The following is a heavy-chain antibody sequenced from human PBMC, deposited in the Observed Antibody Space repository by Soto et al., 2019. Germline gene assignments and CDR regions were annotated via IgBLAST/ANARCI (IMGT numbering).Heavy chain of an antibody. J-gene: IGHJ3*02. CDR2: ISSSSSYI. CDR1: GFTFSSYS. D-gene: IGHD3-22*01. V-gene: IGHV3-21*01. CDR3: ASEVVIIRSYAFDI. Sequence: GGSLRLSCAASGFTFSSYSMNWVRQAPGKGLEWVSSISSSSSYIYYADSVKGRFTISRDNAKNSLYLQMNSLRAEDTAVYYCASEVVIIRSYAFDIWGQGTMVTVSS.